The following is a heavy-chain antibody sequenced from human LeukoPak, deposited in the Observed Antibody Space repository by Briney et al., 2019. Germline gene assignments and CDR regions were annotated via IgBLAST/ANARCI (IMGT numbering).Heavy chain of an antibody. Sequence: ASVKVSCEASGYTFTSYDINWVRQATGQGLEWMGWMNPNSGNTGYAQKFQGRVTMTRNTSISTAYMELSSLRSEDTAVYYCARVDSSGYYWYYYYGMDVWGQGTTVTVSS. V-gene: IGHV1-8*01. CDR2: MNPNSGNT. CDR3: ARVDSSGYYWYYYYGMDV. D-gene: IGHD3-22*01. J-gene: IGHJ6*02. CDR1: GYTFTSYD.